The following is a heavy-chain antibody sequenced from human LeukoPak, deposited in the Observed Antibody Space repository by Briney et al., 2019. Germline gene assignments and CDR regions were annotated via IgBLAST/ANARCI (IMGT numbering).Heavy chain of an antibody. V-gene: IGHV3-13*01. CDR1: GLTFSIHD. J-gene: IGHJ3*02. Sequence: PGGSLRLSCAASGLTFSIHDMHWVRQVTGKGLEWVSAIGTLADTFYSDSVKGRFTISRENAKNSLYLQMNSLRAGDTAVYYCATGRSSGWSYAFDIWGRGTMVTVSS. D-gene: IGHD6-19*01. CDR2: IGTLADT. CDR3: ATGRSSGWSYAFDI.